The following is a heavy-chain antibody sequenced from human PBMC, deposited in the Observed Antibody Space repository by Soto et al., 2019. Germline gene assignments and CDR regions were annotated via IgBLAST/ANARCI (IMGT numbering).Heavy chain of an antibody. CDR2: ISAYNGNT. D-gene: IGHD3-10*01. Sequence: VKVSCKASGYMFISYGINWVRQAPGQGLEWMGWISAYNGNTKYAQNLQGRVTMTTDTSTSTAYMEMRSLRSDDTAVYYCVRDLDGSGSYYTDYWGPGTLVTVSS. CDR3: VRDLDGSGSYYTDY. J-gene: IGHJ4*02. CDR1: GYMFISYG. V-gene: IGHV1-18*01.